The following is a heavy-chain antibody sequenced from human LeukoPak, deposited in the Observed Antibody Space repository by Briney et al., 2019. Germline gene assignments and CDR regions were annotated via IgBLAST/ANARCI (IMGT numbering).Heavy chain of an antibody. D-gene: IGHD1-26*01. CDR1: GFTFSSYA. J-gene: IGHJ4*02. CDR3: TRVVLVGTTYSYFDY. Sequence: GGSLRLSCAASGFTFSSYAMSWVRQAPGKGLEWVSAISGSGYSTYYADSVKGRFTISRDNSKNTLNLQMNSLRAEDTAVYFCTRVVLVGTTYSYFDYRGQGTLVTVSS. V-gene: IGHV3-23*01. CDR2: ISGSGYST.